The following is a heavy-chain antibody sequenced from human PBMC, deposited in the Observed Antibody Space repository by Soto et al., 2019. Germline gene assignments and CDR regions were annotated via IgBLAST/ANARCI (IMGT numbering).Heavy chain of an antibody. D-gene: IGHD2-15*01. CDR1: GFTFSSYE. J-gene: IGHJ6*02. Sequence: LRLSCAASGFTFSSYEMNWVRQAPGKGLEWVSYISSSSSTIYYADSVKGRFTISRDNAKNSLYLQMNSLRAEDTAVYYCARIGYCSGGSCYGGYYYYGMDVWGQGTTVTVSS. CDR2: ISSSSSTI. CDR3: ARIGYCSGGSCYGGYYYYGMDV. V-gene: IGHV3-48*03.